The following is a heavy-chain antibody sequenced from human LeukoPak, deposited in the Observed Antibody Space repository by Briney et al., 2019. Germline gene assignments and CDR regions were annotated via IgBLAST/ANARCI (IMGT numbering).Heavy chain of an antibody. V-gene: IGHV3-30*02. D-gene: IGHD6-13*01. J-gene: IGHJ5*02. CDR2: IRYDGSNK. CDR1: GFTFSSYG. CDR3: AKDRGRGRQLNWFDP. Sequence: GGSLRLSCAASGFTFSSYGMHWVRQAPGKGLEWVAFIRYDGSNKYYADSVKGRFTISRDNSKNTLYLQMNSLRAEDTAVYYCAKDRGRGRQLNWFDPWGQGTLVTVSS.